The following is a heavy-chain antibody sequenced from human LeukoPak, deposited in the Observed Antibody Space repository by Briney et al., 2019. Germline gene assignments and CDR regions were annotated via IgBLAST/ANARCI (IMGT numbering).Heavy chain of an antibody. Sequence: TGGSLRLSCAASGFTFSTYWMSWVRQAPGKGLEWVANIKQDGSENYYVDSVKGRFTISRDNAKNSLYLQMNSLRAEDTAVYYCARVSYCGGDCYNRGDLFIDYWGQGTLVTVSS. J-gene: IGHJ4*02. V-gene: IGHV3-7*01. D-gene: IGHD2-21*02. CDR2: IKQDGSEN. CDR3: ARVSYCGGDCYNRGDLFIDY. CDR1: GFTFSTYW.